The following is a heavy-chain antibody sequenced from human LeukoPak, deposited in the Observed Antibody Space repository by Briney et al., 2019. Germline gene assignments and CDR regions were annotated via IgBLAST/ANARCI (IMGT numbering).Heavy chain of an antibody. J-gene: IGHJ4*02. V-gene: IGHV4-39*01. CDR1: GGSISSSSYY. CDR2: IYYSRSN. D-gene: IGHD4-17*01. Sequence: PSETLSLTCTVSGGSISSSSYYWVWIRQPPGKGLEWIVSIYYSRSNYYNPSLNGRVTISVDTSKNQFSLKLSSVTAADTAVYYCARQPGGRWVTTLYYFDYWGQGTLVTVSS. CDR3: ARQPGGRWVTTLYYFDY.